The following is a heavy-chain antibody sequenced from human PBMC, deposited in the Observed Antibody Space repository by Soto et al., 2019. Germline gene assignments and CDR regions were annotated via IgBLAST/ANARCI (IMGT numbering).Heavy chain of an antibody. CDR1: GGSISSCGYY. Sequence: SETLSLTCTVSGGSISSCGYYWSWIRQHPGKGLGWIGYIYYSGSTYYNPSLKSRVTISVDTSKNQFSLKLSSVTAADTAVYYCAREGVGGSRREYYYYYMDVWGKGTTVTVSS. CDR3: AREGVGGSRREYYYYYMDV. J-gene: IGHJ6*03. CDR2: IYYSGST. D-gene: IGHD3-16*01. V-gene: IGHV4-31*03.